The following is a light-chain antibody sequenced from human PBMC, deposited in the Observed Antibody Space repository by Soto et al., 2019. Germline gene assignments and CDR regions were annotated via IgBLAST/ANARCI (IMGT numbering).Light chain of an antibody. J-gene: IGKJ1*01. CDR3: QKYGTSPRK. Sequence: EIEMTQSPATLSLAPGERVTLSCRASESVSTNLAWYQQKPGQAPSLLIYGVSTRATGIPDRCSGSGSGTDFTLTISRLDPEDFAVDYCQKYGTSPRKFGQGTKVDIK. CDR1: ESVSTN. CDR2: GVS. V-gene: IGKV3-20*01.